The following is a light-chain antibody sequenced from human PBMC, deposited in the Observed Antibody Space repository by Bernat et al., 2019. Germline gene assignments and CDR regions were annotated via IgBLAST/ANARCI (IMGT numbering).Light chain of an antibody. CDR3: QQSYSTPRT. CDR1: QDISKY. Sequence: DIQMTQSPSSLSASVGDRVTITCRASQDISKYLAWFQQKPGKAPKSLIYGASTLHSGVPSRFSGSGSGTDFTLTISSLQPEDFATYYCQQSYSTPRTFGGGTKVEIK. V-gene: IGKV1-16*01. J-gene: IGKJ4*01. CDR2: GAS.